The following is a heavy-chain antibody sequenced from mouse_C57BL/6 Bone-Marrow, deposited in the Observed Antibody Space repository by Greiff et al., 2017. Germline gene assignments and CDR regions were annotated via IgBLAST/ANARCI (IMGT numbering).Heavy chain of an antibody. CDR2: IYPGDGDT. V-gene: IGHV1-82*01. Sequence: VQLQQSGPELVKPGASVKISCKASGYAFSSSWMNWVKQRPGKGLEWIGRIYPGDGDTNYNGKFKGKATLTADKSSSTAYMQLSSLTSEDSAVYFCARSFDYGNTFAYWGQGTLVTVSA. CDR1: GYAFSSSW. CDR3: ARSFDYGNTFAY. D-gene: IGHD2-1*01. J-gene: IGHJ3*01.